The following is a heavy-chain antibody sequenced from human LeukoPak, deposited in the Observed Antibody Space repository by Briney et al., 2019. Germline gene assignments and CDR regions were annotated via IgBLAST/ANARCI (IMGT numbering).Heavy chain of an antibody. CDR3: ASCSSGFYYYMDV. CDR2: IIPIFGTA. D-gene: IGHD6-6*01. Sequence: SVKVSCKASGGTFSSYAISWVRQAPGQGLEWMGGIIPIFGTANYAQKFQGRVTITTDESTSTAYMELGSLRSEDTAVYYCASCSSGFYYYMDVWGKGTTVTVSS. J-gene: IGHJ6*03. CDR1: GGTFSSYA. V-gene: IGHV1-69*05.